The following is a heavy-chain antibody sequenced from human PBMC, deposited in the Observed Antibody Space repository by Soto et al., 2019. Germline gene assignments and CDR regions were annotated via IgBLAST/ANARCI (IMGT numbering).Heavy chain of an antibody. CDR3: ARWGSGWYYFDY. J-gene: IGHJ4*02. D-gene: IGHD6-19*01. V-gene: IGHV4-34*01. CDR1: GGSFSGYY. CDR2: INHSGST. Sequence: SETLSLTCAVYGGSFSGYYWSWIRQPPGKGLEWIGEINHSGSTNYNPSLKSRVTISVDTSKNQFSLKLSSVTAADTAVYYCARWGSGWYYFDYWGQGTQVTVSS.